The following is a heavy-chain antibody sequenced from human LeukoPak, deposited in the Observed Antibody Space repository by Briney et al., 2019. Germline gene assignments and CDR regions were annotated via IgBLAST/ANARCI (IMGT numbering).Heavy chain of an antibody. CDR3: ARRSSIVVAGDAFDI. V-gene: IGHV1-2*02. D-gene: IGHD6-19*01. CDR2: SNPNSGGT. CDR1: GYTFTGYY. J-gene: IGHJ3*02. Sequence: GASVKVSCKASGYTFTGYYMHWVRQAPGQGLEWMGWSNPNSGGTNYAQKFQGRVTMTRDTSISTAYMELSRLRSDDTAVYYCARRSSIVVAGDAFDIWGQGTMVTVSS.